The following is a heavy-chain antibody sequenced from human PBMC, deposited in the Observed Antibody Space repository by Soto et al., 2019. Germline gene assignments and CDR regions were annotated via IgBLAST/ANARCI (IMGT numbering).Heavy chain of an antibody. CDR3: SRPYCSSTSCWAYYYYMDV. Sequence: PGGSLRLSCAASGFTFSSYSMNWVRQAPGKGLEWVSYISSSSSTIYYADSVKGRFTISRDNAKNSLFLQMNSLRAEDTAVYYCSRPYCSSTSCWAYYYYMDVWGKGTTVTVSS. V-gene: IGHV3-48*01. CDR1: GFTFSSYS. J-gene: IGHJ6*03. CDR2: ISSSSSTI. D-gene: IGHD2-2*01.